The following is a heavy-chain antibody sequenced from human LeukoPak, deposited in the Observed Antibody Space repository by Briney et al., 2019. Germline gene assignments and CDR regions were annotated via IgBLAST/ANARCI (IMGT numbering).Heavy chain of an antibody. V-gene: IGHV4-59*01. J-gene: IGHJ6*03. D-gene: IGHD5-12*01. Sequence: SETLSLTCTVSGGSISSYYWNWIRQPPRKGLEWIGFVYYSGSTTYNRSLKSRVTISVDTSKNQFSLKLSSVTAADTAVHYCARSGVARHYMDVWGKGTTVTVSS. CDR3: ARSGVARHYMDV. CDR2: VYYSGST. CDR1: GGSISSYY.